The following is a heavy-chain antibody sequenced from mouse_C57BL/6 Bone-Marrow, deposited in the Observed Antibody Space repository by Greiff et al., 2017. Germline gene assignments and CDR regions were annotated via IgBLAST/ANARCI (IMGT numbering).Heavy chain of an antibody. J-gene: IGHJ2*01. D-gene: IGHD2-1*01. CDR2: IYPGDGDT. Sequence: VQLQESGPELVKPGASVKISCKASGYAFSSSWMNWVKQRPGKGLEWIGRIYPGDGDTNYNGKFKGKATLTADKSSSTAYMQLSSLTSEDSAVYFGERDYYGRCWGKGTTLTVSS. CDR1: GYAFSSSW. CDR3: ERDYYGRC. V-gene: IGHV1-82*01.